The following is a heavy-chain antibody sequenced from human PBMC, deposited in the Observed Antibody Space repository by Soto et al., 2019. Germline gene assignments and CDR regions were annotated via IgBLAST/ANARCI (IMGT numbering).Heavy chain of an antibody. J-gene: IGHJ6*02. Sequence: ASVKVSCKVSGHTLTEISMHWVRQAPGKGLEWMGGFDPEDGETFYAQKFQGRLTMTEDTAIETAYMEMSFLRSEDTAVYYCASGPRRADLNPVKKRGEQYFYGMNLWGQGTTVTVSS. D-gene: IGHD4-4*01. CDR1: GHTLTEIS. CDR3: ASGPRRADLNPVKKRGEQYFYGMNL. CDR2: FDPEDGET. V-gene: IGHV1-24*01.